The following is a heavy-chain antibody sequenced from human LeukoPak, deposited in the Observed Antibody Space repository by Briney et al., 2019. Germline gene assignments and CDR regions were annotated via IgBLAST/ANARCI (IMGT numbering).Heavy chain of an antibody. V-gene: IGHV1-3*01. CDR3: ARAQAYYYDGSGYYYDY. CDR1: GYTFASYA. Sequence: GASVKVSCKASGYTFASYAMHWVGQAPGQRLEWMGWINAGTGNTKYSQNFQGRVTITRDTSASTAYMELSSLRSEDTAVYYCARAQAYYYDGSGYYYDYWGQGTLVTVSS. CDR2: INAGTGNT. J-gene: IGHJ4*02. D-gene: IGHD3-22*01.